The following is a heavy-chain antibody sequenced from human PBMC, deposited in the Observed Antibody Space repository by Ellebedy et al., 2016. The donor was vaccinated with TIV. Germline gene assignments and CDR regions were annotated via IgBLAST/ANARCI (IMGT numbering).Heavy chain of an antibody. CDR2: IYYSGST. CDR3: ARASGDTSLLEYAFDI. V-gene: IGHV4-59*01. D-gene: IGHD2-2*01. J-gene: IGHJ3*02. Sequence: GSLRLSXTVSGGSISSYYWSWIRQPPGKGLEWIGYIYYSGSTNYNPSLKSRVTISVDTSKNQFSLKLSSVTAADTAVYYCARASGDTSLLEYAFDIWGQGTMVTVSS. CDR1: GGSISSYY.